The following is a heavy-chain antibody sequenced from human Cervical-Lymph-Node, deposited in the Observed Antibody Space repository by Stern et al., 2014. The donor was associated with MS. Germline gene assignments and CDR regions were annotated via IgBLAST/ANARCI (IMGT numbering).Heavy chain of an antibody. J-gene: IGHJ4*02. Sequence: VQLVQSGAEVRKPGASVKVSCKASGYTFTRYGIHWVRQAPGQRLEWMGWSKAGHGNTKYSQEFQGRVTITRDTSASTAYMELGSLRSEDMAVYYCARGGGGYSYGLDYWGQGTLVTVSS. CDR3: ARGGGGYSYGLDY. D-gene: IGHD5-18*01. CDR1: GYTFTRYG. V-gene: IGHV1-3*02. CDR2: SKAGHGNT.